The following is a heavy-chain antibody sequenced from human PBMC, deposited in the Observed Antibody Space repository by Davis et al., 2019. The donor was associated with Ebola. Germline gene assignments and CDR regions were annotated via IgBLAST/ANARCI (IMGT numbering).Heavy chain of an antibody. Sequence: SETLSLTCTVSGGPISSYYWSWIRQPPGKGLEWIGYIYYSGSTNYNPSLKSRVTMSVDTSKNQVSLKLSSVTAADTAVYYCAKYGLYCSSSTCSNWFDPWGQGTLVTVSS. V-gene: IGHV4-59*08. J-gene: IGHJ5*02. CDR1: GGPISSYY. D-gene: IGHD2-2*01. CDR3: AKYGLYCSSSTCSNWFDP. CDR2: IYYSGST.